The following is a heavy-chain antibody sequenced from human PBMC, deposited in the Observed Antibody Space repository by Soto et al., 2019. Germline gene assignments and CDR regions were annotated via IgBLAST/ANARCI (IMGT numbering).Heavy chain of an antibody. V-gene: IGHV1-69*12. CDR1: GGTFSSYA. CDR3: ARDGGVYDYSPFDY. Sequence: QVQLVQSGAEVKKPGSSVKVSCKASGGTFSSYAISWVRQAPGQGLEWMGGIIPIFGTADYAQKFQGRVTITADESTGTAYMELGSLRSEDTAVYYCARDGGVYDYSPFDYWGQGTLVTVSS. J-gene: IGHJ4*02. CDR2: IIPIFGTA. D-gene: IGHD4-4*01.